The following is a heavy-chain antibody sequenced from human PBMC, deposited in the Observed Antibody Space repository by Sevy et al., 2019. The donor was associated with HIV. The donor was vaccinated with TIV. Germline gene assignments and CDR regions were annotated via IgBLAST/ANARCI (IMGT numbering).Heavy chain of an antibody. CDR3: AREHATEWSPLSGNYFDY. Sequence: GGSLRLSCAASGLTFSSYAMHWVRQAPGKGLEWVAVISYDGSNKYYADSVKGRFTISRDNSKNTLYLQMNSLRAEDTAVYYCAREHATEWSPLSGNYFDYWGQGTLVTVSS. J-gene: IGHJ4*02. CDR1: GLTFSSYA. D-gene: IGHD3-3*01. CDR2: ISYDGSNK. V-gene: IGHV3-30-3*01.